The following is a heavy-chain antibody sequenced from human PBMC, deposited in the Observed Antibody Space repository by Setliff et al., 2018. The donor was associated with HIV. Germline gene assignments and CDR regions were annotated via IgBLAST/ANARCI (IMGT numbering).Heavy chain of an antibody. V-gene: IGHV4-39*01. CDR2: INDRGNT. CDR1: GGSISTSRYY. CDR3: ASLDGSESPYIYYYYMDV. D-gene: IGHD3-10*01. Sequence: SETLSLTCTVSGGSISTSRYYWGWIRQPPGKGLEWIGSINDRGNTYYNPSLKSRAAISVDTSKNQISLKLSSVPAADTAVYYCASLDGSESPYIYYYYMDVWGKGTAVTVSS. J-gene: IGHJ6*03.